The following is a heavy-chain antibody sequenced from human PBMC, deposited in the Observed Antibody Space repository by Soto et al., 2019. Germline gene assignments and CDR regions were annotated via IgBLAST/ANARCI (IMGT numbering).Heavy chain of an antibody. J-gene: IGHJ4*02. CDR1: GFTFSNYA. CDR2: FTRSGNT. CDR3: AREFAPGSPNYDY. Sequence: EVQLLESAGGLEQPGGSLRLSCAASGFTFSNYAMSWVRQAPGKGLEWVSTFTRSGNTCYADSVKGRFTISRDNSKNTLYLQMDSLRAEDTAVYYCAREFAPGSPNYDYWGLGTLVTVSS. V-gene: IGHV3-23*01. D-gene: IGHD3-10*01.